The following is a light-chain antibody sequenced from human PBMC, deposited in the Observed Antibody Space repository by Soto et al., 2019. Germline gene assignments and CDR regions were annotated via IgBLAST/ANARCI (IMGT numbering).Light chain of an antibody. CDR2: DVT. CDR1: SSDVGGYNS. CDR3: CSYAASYTLV. J-gene: IGLJ2*01. Sequence: QSALAQPRSVSGSPGQSVTLSCSGTSSDVGGYNSVSWYQQFPGKAPTLMIYDVTKRPSGVPDRFSGSKSGNTASLTISGLQAEDEADYYCCSYAASYTLVFGGGTKLTVL. V-gene: IGLV2-11*01.